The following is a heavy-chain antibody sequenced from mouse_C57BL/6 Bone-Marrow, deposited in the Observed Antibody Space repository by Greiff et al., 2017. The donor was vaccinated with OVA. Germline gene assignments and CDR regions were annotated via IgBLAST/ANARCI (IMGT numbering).Heavy chain of an antibody. Sequence: DVMLVESGGGLVQPGGSLKLSCAASGFTFSDYYMYWVRQTPEKRLEWVAYISNGGGSTYYPDTVKGRFTISRDNAKNTLYLQMSRLKSEDTAMYYCARPELTGTGYFDYWGQGTTLTVSS. CDR3: ARPELTGTGYFDY. V-gene: IGHV5-12*01. D-gene: IGHD4-1*01. J-gene: IGHJ2*01. CDR1: GFTFSDYY. CDR2: ISNGGGST.